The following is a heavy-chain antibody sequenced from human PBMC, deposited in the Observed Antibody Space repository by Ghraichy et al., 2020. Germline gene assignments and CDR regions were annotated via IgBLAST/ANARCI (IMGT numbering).Heavy chain of an antibody. D-gene: IGHD1-26*01. CDR2: IWYDGSNK. CDR3: ARRSRGSYYAIDY. V-gene: IGHV3-33*01. J-gene: IGHJ4*02. CDR1: GFTFSSYG. Sequence: GGSLRLSCAASGFTFSSYGMHWVRQAPGKGLEWVAVIWYDGSNKYYADSVKGRFTISRDNSKNTLYLQMNSLRAEDTAVYYCARRSRGSYYAIDYWGQGTLVTVSS.